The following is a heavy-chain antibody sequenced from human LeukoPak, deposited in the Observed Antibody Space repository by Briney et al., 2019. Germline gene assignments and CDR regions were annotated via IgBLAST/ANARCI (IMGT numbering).Heavy chain of an antibody. D-gene: IGHD5-18*01. CDR1: GFSFSSYA. J-gene: IGHJ4*02. Sequence: PGGSLRLSCAASGFSFSSYAMSWVRRAPGKGLEWVSGISGSGDSTYYADSVKGRFTISRDNSKNTLYLQMNSLRAEDTAVYYCAKDPYYSYGTAYFDYWAREPWSPSPQ. V-gene: IGHV3-23*01. CDR2: ISGSGDST. CDR3: AKDPYYSYGTAYFDY.